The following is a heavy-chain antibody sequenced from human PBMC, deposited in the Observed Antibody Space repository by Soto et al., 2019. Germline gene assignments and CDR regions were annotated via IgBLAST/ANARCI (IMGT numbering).Heavy chain of an antibody. D-gene: IGHD1-1*01. V-gene: IGHV3-33*01. CDR3: AREGGAGTYYFDY. J-gene: IGHJ4*02. CDR2: IWYDGSNK. CDR1: GFTFSSYG. Sequence: GGSLRLSCAASGFTFSSYGMHWVRQAPGKGLEWVAVIWYDGSNKYYADSAKGRFTISRDNSKNTLYLQMNSLRAEDTAVYYCAREGGAGTYYFDYWGQGTLVTVSS.